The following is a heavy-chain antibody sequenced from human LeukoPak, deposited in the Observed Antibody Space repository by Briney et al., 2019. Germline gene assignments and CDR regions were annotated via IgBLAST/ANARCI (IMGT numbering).Heavy chain of an antibody. D-gene: IGHD6-13*01. V-gene: IGHV4-59*01. CDR3: AREVPRTAAAGTEAFDI. Sequence: SETLSLTCTVSGGSISSDYWSWSRQSPGKGLEWIGYIYYTGSTNYNPSLKSRVTISIDTSKKQLSLKLSSVTAADTAVYYCAREVPRTAAAGTEAFDIWGQGTLVTVSS. CDR2: IYYTGST. CDR1: GGSISSDY. J-gene: IGHJ3*02.